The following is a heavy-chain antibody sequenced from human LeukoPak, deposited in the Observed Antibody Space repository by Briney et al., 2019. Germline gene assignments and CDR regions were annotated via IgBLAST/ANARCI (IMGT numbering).Heavy chain of an antibody. J-gene: IGHJ3*02. Sequence: SETLSLTCTVSGGSISITSYYWGWIRQPPGKGLEWIGSMYSSGSTYYNPSLKSRVTISVDTSKNQFSLKLGSVTAADTAVYYCARGPPDCSSTSCYAFDAFDIWGQGTMVTVSS. V-gene: IGHV4-39*07. CDR2: MYSSGST. D-gene: IGHD2-2*01. CDR1: GGSISITSYY. CDR3: ARGPPDCSSTSCYAFDAFDI.